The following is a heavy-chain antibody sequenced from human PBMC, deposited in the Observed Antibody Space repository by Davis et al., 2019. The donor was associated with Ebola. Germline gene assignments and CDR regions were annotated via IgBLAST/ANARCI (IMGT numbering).Heavy chain of an antibody. Sequence: GESLKIPCAASGFTFNKYDMNWVRQAPGKGLEWISYISDSGSTTYYTDSVKGRFTISRDNAKNSLSLQMNTLRVEDTAIYYCVPGTWIRGQGTLVTVSS. D-gene: IGHD5-18*01. J-gene: IGHJ4*02. V-gene: IGHV3-48*03. CDR1: GFTFNKYD. CDR3: VPGTWI. CDR2: ISDSGSTT.